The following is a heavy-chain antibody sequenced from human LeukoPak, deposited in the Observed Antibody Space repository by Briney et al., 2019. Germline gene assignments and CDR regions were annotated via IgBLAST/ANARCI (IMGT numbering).Heavy chain of an antibody. J-gene: IGHJ4*02. CDR3: ARIVGVIATVDY. Sequence: SETLSLTCTVSGGSISSSSYYWGWIRQPPGKGLEWIGSIYYSGSTYYNPSLKSRVTISVDTSKNQFSLKLSSVTAADTAVYYCARIVGVIATVDYWGQGTLVTVSS. D-gene: IGHD3-16*02. V-gene: IGHV4-39*07. CDR2: IYYSGST. CDR1: GGSISSSSYY.